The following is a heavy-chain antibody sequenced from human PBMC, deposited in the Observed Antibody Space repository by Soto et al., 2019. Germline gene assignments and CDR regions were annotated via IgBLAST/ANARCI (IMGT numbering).Heavy chain of an antibody. J-gene: IGHJ4*02. CDR1: GFTFSNYW. CDR3: ARAGSYRFDY. V-gene: IGHV3-74*01. Sequence: EVHLVESGGDLVQPGGSLRLSCAASGFTFSNYWMHWVRQVPGKGLVWVSRINSDGSRIDYADSVKGRFTISRDNAKNTLYLQMNSLRAEDTAVYYCARAGSYRFDYWGQGTLVTVS. D-gene: IGHD3-10*01. CDR2: INSDGSRI.